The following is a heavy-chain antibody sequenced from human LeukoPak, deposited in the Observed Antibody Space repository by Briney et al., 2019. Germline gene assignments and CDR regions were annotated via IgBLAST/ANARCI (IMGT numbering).Heavy chain of an antibody. Sequence: SETLSLTCTASGGSISSYYWSWIRQPPGKGLEWIGDIYYSGSTNYNPSPKSRVIILVDKSNNQFFLKLSSVIAAETAVYYCAGASYDSSGVHWGQGTLVSVSS. CDR3: AGASYDSSGVH. J-gene: IGHJ4*02. D-gene: IGHD3-22*01. V-gene: IGHV4-59*01. CDR1: GGSISSYY. CDR2: IYYSGST.